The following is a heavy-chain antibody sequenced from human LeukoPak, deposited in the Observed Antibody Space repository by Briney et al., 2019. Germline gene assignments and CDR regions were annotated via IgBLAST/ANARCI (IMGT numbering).Heavy chain of an antibody. CDR3: AKFRITSDYYYYYMDV. V-gene: IGHV3-23*01. Sequence: GGSLRLSCAASGFTFSSYAMSWVRQAPGKGLEWVSVISGSGDTTYYADSVKGRFTISRDNSKNTLYLQMNSLMPEDTAVYYCAKFRITSDYYYYYMDVWGKGTMVTVSS. D-gene: IGHD1-20*01. CDR2: ISGSGDTT. CDR1: GFTFSSYA. J-gene: IGHJ6*03.